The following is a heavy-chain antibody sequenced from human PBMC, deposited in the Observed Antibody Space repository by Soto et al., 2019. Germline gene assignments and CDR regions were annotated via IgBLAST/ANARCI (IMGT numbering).Heavy chain of an antibody. CDR2: IYYSGST. V-gene: IGHV4-39*01. Sequence: SETLSLTCTVSGGSISSSSYYWGWIRQPPGKGLEWIGSIYYSGSTYYNPSLKSRVTISVDTSKNQFSLKLSSVTAADTAVYYCAIFLGVYIGGSYRLYYYYYMDVWGKGTTVTVP. J-gene: IGHJ6*03. D-gene: IGHD3-16*02. CDR1: GGSISSSSYY. CDR3: AIFLGVYIGGSYRLYYYYYMDV.